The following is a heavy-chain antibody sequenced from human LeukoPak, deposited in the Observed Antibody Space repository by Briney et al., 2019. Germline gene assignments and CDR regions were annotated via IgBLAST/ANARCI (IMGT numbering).Heavy chain of an antibody. V-gene: IGHV4-39*07. Sequence: PSETLSLTCTVSGGSISSSSYYWGWIRQPPGKGLEWIGSIYYSGSTYYNPSLKSRVTISVDTYKNQFSLKLSSVTAADTAVYYCARDIIPDFAWSRAFDIWGQPTMVTVSS. CDR1: GGSISSSSYY. CDR2: IYYSGST. J-gene: IGHJ3*02. CDR3: ARDIIPDFAWSRAFDI. D-gene: IGHD3-9*01.